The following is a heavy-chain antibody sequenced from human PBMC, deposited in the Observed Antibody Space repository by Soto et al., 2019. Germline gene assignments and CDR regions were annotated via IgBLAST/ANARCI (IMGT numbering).Heavy chain of an antibody. CDR2: ISGSGGST. Sequence: GGSLRLSCAASGFTFSSYAMSWVGQAPGKGLEWVSAISGSGGSTYYADSVKGRFTISRDNSKNTLYLQMNSLRAEDTAVYYCAKLKGGQPGAQILDAFDIWGQGTMVTVSS. D-gene: IGHD1-26*01. V-gene: IGHV3-23*01. CDR1: GFTFSSYA. J-gene: IGHJ3*02. CDR3: AKLKGGQPGAQILDAFDI.